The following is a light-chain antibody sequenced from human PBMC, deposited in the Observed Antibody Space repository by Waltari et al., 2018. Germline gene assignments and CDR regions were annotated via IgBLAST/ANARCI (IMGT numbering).Light chain of an antibody. V-gene: IGLV3-21*01. CDR3: QVWDSDSDHVV. CDR1: NIGSKS. J-gene: IGLJ2*01. Sequence: SYVLTQPPSVSVAPGEKARITCGGNNIGSKSVHWYQQEPGQAPILVIYYNNDRPSGIPDRFSGSNSGNTATLTISRVDAGDEADYYCQVWDSDSDHVVFGGGTKLAVL. CDR2: YNN.